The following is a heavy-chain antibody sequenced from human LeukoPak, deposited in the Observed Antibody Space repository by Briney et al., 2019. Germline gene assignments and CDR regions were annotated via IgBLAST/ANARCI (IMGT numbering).Heavy chain of an antibody. D-gene: IGHD2-15*01. CDR2: ISGSGGNT. CDR1: GFPFSNYT. CDR3: AKNGDRGAYCTGGTCYPYFYYYMDV. V-gene: IGHV3-23*01. J-gene: IGHJ6*03. Sequence: GGSLRLSCAASGFPFSNYTVSWVRQAPGKGLEWVSVISGSGGNTYYADSVKGRFTISRSSLRAEDTAVYYCAKNGDRGAYCTGGTCYPYFYYYMDVWGKGTTVTI.